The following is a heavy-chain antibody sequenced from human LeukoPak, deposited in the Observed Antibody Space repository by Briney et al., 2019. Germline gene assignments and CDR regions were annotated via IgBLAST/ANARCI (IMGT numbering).Heavy chain of an antibody. CDR2: ISYDGSNK. Sequence: PGGSLRLSCAASGFTFSSYSMNWVRQAPGKGLEWVAVISYDGSNKYYADSVEGRFTISRDKSKNTLYLQMDSLRAVDTAVYYCARNFGPYSNILYSLDYWGQGTLVTVSS. V-gene: IGHV3-30*03. CDR3: ARNFGPYSNILYSLDY. CDR1: GFTFSSYS. J-gene: IGHJ4*02. D-gene: IGHD6-13*01.